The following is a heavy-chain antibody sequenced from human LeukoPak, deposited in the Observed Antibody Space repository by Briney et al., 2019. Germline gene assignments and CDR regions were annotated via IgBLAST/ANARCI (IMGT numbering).Heavy chain of an antibody. D-gene: IGHD6-6*01. Sequence: GALRLSCAASGFTFSSYGMHWVRQAPGKGLEWVAFIRYDGSNKYYADSVKGRFTISRDNAKNSLYLQMNSLRAEDTAVYYCAGNEYSNSPIDYWGQGTLVTVSS. J-gene: IGHJ4*02. CDR2: IRYDGSNK. V-gene: IGHV3-30*02. CDR1: GFTFSSYG. CDR3: AGNEYSNSPIDY.